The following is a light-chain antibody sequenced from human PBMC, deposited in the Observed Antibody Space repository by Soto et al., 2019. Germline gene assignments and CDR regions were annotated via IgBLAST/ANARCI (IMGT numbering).Light chain of an antibody. CDR1: QSVSSN. CDR3: QQYYNWPPLT. J-gene: IGKJ4*01. CDR2: GAS. Sequence: EIVMTQSPATLSVSPGERASLSCRASQSVSSNLAWYQQKPGQAPRLLIYGASTRATGIPARFSGSGSGTEFTLTISSLLSEDCATYYCQQYYNWPPLTFGGGTKVEIK. V-gene: IGKV3-15*01.